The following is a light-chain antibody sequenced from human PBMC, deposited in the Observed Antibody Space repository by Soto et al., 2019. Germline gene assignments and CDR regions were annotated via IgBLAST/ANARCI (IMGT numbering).Light chain of an antibody. V-gene: IGKV1-39*01. CDR3: QQYEA. Sequence: DIQLTQAPSSLSASVGDRVTITCRASQSISSYLNWYQQKPGKAPKLLIYAASSLQSGVPSRFSGSGSGTDFTLTISSLQPEDFATYYCQQYEAFGQRTKVDIK. CDR1: QSISSY. CDR2: AAS. J-gene: IGKJ1*01.